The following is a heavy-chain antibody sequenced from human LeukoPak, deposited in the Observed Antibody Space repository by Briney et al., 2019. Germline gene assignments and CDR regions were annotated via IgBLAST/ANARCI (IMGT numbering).Heavy chain of an antibody. CDR1: GFTFSSYG. CDR2: ISYDGSNK. D-gene: IGHD2/OR15-2a*01. V-gene: IGHV3-30*03. J-gene: IGHJ4*02. CDR3: VSFYEAY. Sequence: GGSLRLSCAASGFTFSSYGMHWVRQAPGKGLECVAVISYDGSNKYYADSVKGRFTISRDNSKNTLYLQMNNLRAEDTAVYYCVSFYEAYWGRGTPVTVSS.